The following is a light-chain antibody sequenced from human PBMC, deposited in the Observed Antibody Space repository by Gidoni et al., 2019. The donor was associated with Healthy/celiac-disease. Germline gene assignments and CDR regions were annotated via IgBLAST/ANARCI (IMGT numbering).Light chain of an antibody. CDR1: SSNIGSNT. CDR3: AAWDDSLNGWV. J-gene: IGLJ3*02. Sequence: QSVLTQPPSASGTPGQRVTISCSGSSSNIGSNTVNWYQKLPGKAPKLVIYSNNQRPSGVPDRFSGSKSGTSASLAISGLQSEDEADYYCAAWDDSLNGWVFGGGTKLTVL. CDR2: SNN. V-gene: IGLV1-44*01.